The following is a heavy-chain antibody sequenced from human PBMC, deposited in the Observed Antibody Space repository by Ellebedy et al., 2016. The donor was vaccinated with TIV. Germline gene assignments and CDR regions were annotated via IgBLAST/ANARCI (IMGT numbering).Heavy chain of an antibody. V-gene: IGHV3-23*01. J-gene: IGHJ4*02. D-gene: IGHD4/OR15-4a*01. CDR2: LSMVGDMT. Sequence: GESLKISCAASGFTFSSFAMIWVRQAPGKGLEWVSALSMVGDMTFYGDSVKGRFTISRDKSKNTLYLEMNSLRTEDTAVYFCAKRIPGANPLDSWGQGTLVTVSS. CDR3: AKRIPGANPLDS. CDR1: GFTFSSFA.